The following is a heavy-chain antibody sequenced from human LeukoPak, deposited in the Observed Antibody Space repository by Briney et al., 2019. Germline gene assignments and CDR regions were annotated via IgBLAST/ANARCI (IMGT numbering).Heavy chain of an antibody. CDR1: GYTFTSYG. CDR3: ASRIVGEDYYGSGSYYPS. D-gene: IGHD3-10*01. V-gene: IGHV1-18*01. J-gene: IGHJ4*02. CDR2: ISAYNGNT. Sequence: ASVKVSCKASGYTFTSYGISWVRQAPGQGLEWMGWISAYNGNTNYAQKLQGRVTMTTDTSTSTAYMELRSLRSDDTAVYYCASRIVGEDYYGSGSYYPSWGQGTLVTSPQ.